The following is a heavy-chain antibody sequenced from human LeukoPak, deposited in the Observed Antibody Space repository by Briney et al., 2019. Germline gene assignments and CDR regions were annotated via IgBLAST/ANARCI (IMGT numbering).Heavy chain of an antibody. D-gene: IGHD1-14*01. CDR1: GGSISSSSYY. Sequence: PSETLSLTCTVSGGSISSSSYYWGWIRQPPGKGLEWIGSIYYSGSTYYNPSLKSRVTISVDTSKNQFSLKLSSVTAADTAVYYCARPAPGAHDAFDIWGQGTMVTVSS. CDR2: IYYSGST. V-gene: IGHV4-39*01. J-gene: IGHJ3*02. CDR3: ARPAPGAHDAFDI.